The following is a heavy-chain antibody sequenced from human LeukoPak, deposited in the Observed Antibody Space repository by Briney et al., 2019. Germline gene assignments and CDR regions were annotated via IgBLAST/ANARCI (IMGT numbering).Heavy chain of an antibody. CDR2: IYPGDSDT. CDR3: ARQRAEKGYCSSTSCYYYYYMDV. J-gene: IGHJ6*03. Sequence: GESLKISCKGSGYSFTSYWIGWVRQMPGKGLEWMGIIYPGDSDTRYSPSFQGQVTISADKSISTAYLQWSSLKASDTAMYYCARQRAEKGYCSSTSCYYYYYMDVWGKGTTVTVSS. V-gene: IGHV5-51*01. D-gene: IGHD2-2*01. CDR1: GYSFTSYW.